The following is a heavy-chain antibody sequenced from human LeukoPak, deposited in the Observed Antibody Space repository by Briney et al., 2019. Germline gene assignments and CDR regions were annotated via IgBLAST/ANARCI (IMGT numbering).Heavy chain of an antibody. CDR3: ARVGGSAYPSTGFDF. J-gene: IGHJ5*01. CDR2: IYHSGVS. Sequence: SETLSLTCTVSGYSISSGYYWGWIRQPPGKGLEWIGSIYHSGVSDYNPSLKSRVTISVDTSKNQFSLKLSSVTAADTAVYNCARVGGSAYPSTGFDFWGQGTLVTVSS. CDR1: GYSISSGYY. D-gene: IGHD3-16*01. V-gene: IGHV4-38-2*02.